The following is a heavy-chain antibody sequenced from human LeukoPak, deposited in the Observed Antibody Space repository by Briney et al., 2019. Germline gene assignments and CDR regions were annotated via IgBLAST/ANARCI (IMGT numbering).Heavy chain of an antibody. J-gene: IGHJ4*02. D-gene: IGHD5-24*01. CDR2: IKSKTDGGTT. CDR1: GFTFSNAW. CDR3: TTEAVEMATIYFDY. V-gene: IGHV3-15*01. Sequence: GGSLRLSCAASGFTFSNAWMSWVRQAPGKGVEWVGRIKSKTDGGTTEYAAPVKGRFTISSDDSKNTLYLQMNSLKTEDTAVYYCTTEAVEMATIYFDYWGQGTLVTVSS.